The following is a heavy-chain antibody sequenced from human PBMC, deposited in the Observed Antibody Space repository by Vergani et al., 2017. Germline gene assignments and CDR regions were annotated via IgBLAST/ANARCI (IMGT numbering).Heavy chain of an antibody. Sequence: VQLEESGGGVVQPGRSLRLSCAGSGFTLSSHAMHWVRQAPGKGLEWIGRIRSKKDGGTADYAAPLKGRFTISRNDSKDSAFLLVNKLKTEDTAVYFCYTDYHDYWGQGTLVTVSS. CDR3: YTDYHDY. D-gene: IGHD2-2*02. V-gene: IGHV3-15*01. CDR2: IRSKKDGGTA. CDR1: GFTLSSHA. J-gene: IGHJ4*02.